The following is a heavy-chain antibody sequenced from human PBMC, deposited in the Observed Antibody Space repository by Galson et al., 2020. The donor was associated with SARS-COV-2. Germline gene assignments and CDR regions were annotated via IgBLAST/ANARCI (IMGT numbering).Heavy chain of an antibody. D-gene: IGHD3-22*01. CDR2: ISNDGRST. CDR3: ARDRVRTSTYYYDSSGFFDY. J-gene: IGHJ4*02. Sequence: GGSLRLSCAASGFTFSTYWLHLVRQAPWKGLLWVSRISNDGRSTTYADSVKGRFTISRDNAKNTLYLQMNSLRAEDTAVYYCARDRVRTSTYYYDSSGFFDYWGQGTLVTVSS. V-gene: IGHV3-74*01. CDR1: GFTFSTYW.